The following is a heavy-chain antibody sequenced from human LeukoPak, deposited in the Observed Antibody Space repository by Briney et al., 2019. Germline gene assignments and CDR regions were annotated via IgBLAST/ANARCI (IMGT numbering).Heavy chain of an antibody. J-gene: IGHJ5*02. CDR2: IWYDGSNK. D-gene: IGHD5-18*01. V-gene: IGHV3-33*06. Sequence: GGSLRLSCAASGFTFRSYGMHWVRQAPGRWLEWVAGIWYDGSNKYHADSVKGRFTISRDNSKNTLYLQMNSLRAEDTAVYYCAKDTAMVTSRFDPWGQGTLVTVSS. CDR3: AKDTAMVTSRFDP. CDR1: GFTFRSYG.